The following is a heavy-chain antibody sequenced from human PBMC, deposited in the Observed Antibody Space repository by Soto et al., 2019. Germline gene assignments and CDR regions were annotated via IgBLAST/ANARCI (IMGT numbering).Heavy chain of an antibody. Sequence: SETLSLTCAVYGGSFSGYYWTWIRQPPGTGLEWIGEINHSGSTNYNPSLKSRVTISVDTSKNQFSLKLASVTAADTAVYYCARDKITGSFDYWGQGPLVTVS. V-gene: IGHV4-34*01. D-gene: IGHD2-8*02. CDR3: ARDKITGSFDY. CDR2: INHSGST. CDR1: GGSFSGYY. J-gene: IGHJ4*02.